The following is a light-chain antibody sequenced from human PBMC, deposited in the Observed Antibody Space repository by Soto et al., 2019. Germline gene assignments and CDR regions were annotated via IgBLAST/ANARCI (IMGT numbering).Light chain of an antibody. Sequence: EIVMTQSPATLSVSPGDRATLSCRASQTVNIHLAWYQQKPGQAPRLLIYGASTRATGIPARFSGSGSGTEFTLTISSLQSEDFAVYYCQQYNNWPLTFGGGTKV. V-gene: IGKV3-15*01. J-gene: IGKJ4*01. CDR2: GAS. CDR1: QTVNIH. CDR3: QQYNNWPLT.